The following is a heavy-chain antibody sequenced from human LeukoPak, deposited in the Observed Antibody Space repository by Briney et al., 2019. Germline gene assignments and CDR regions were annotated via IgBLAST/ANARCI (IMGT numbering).Heavy chain of an antibody. V-gene: IGHV1-18*01. CDR1: GYTFSEYG. CDR3: AREGLSIIIFYLDY. Sequence: ASVKVSCKASGYTFSEYGVSWVRRAPGQGPEWMGWISAYNGNTKYAQKFQGRVTLTTDTSTNTAYMELTNLRSDDTAVYYCAREGLSIIIFYLDYWGQGTLVTVPS. CDR2: ISAYNGNT. D-gene: IGHD3-10*01. J-gene: IGHJ4*02.